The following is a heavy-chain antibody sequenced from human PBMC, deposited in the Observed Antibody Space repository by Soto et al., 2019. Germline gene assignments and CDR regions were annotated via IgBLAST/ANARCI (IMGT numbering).Heavy chain of an antibody. CDR2: IKQDGSEK. V-gene: IGHV3-7*01. J-gene: IGHJ4*02. CDR1: GFTFSGYY. D-gene: IGHD2-15*01. CDR3: ARGRSDDYFDY. Sequence: EVQLVESGGGLVQPGGSLRLSCAASGFTFSGYYMTWVRQSPGRGLEWVGNIKQDGSEKYYVDSLKGRFTISRDNAKKSLYLQMHSLRVEDTAVYYCARGRSDDYFDYWGQGTLVTVPS.